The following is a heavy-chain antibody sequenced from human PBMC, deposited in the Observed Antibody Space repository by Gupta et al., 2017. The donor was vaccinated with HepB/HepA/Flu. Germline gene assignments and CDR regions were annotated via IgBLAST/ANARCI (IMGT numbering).Heavy chain of an antibody. CDR3: ARERALVGGSTTLGY. Sequence: QVQLVQSGAEVKRPGASVKVSCKASGYTFTGYYVHWGRQATGQGLEWMGWINPNRGVTNYAQNFQDRVTMTRDTSISTAYMELTRLRSDDTALYYCARERALVGGSTTLGYWGQGTLVTVSS. V-gene: IGHV1-2*02. CDR1: GYTFTGYY. CDR2: INPNRGVT. D-gene: IGHD1-26*01. J-gene: IGHJ4*02.